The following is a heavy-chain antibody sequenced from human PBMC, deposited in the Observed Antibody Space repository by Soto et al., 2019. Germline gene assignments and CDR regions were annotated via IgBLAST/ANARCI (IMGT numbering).Heavy chain of an antibody. CDR3: AKACVGGLWTGRLTDYFDY. Sequence: GGSLRLSCAASGFTFSSYAMSWVRQAPGKGLKWVSAISGSGGSTYYADSVKGRFTISRDNSKNTLYLQMNSLRAEDTAVYYCAKACVGGLWTGRLTDYFDYWGQGTLVTVSS. J-gene: IGHJ4*02. V-gene: IGHV3-23*01. D-gene: IGHD3-10*01. CDR2: ISGSGGST. CDR1: GFTFSSYA.